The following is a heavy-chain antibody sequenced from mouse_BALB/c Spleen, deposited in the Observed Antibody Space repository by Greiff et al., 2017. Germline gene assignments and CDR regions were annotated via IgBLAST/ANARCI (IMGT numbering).Heavy chain of an antibody. CDR2: ISYSGST. J-gene: IGHJ1*01. V-gene: IGHV3-2*02. CDR1: GYSITSDYA. CDR3: ERVAVGEDFDV. D-gene: IGHD1-1*01. Sequence: EVQLQQSGPGLVKPSQSLSLTCTVTGYSITSDYAWNWIRQFPGNKLEWMGYISYSGSTSYNPSLKSRISITRDTSKNQFFLQLNSVTTEDTATYYCERVAVGEDFDVWGAGTTVTVSS.